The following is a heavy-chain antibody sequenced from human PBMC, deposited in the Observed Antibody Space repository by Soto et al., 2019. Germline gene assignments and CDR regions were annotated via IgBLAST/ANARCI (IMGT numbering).Heavy chain of an antibody. J-gene: IGHJ3*02. V-gene: IGHV3-7*01. CDR3: ARGDTPMITGMDSFDI. D-gene: IGHD5-18*01. CDR2: IKQDGTEK. CDR1: GFTFSRYL. Sequence: GGSLRLSCAASGFTFSRYLMNWVRQSPGKGLEWVANIKQDGTEKNYVDSVKGRFTISRDDARKSLYLQMDSLRAEDTAVYFCARGDTPMITGMDSFDIWGQGTMVTVSS.